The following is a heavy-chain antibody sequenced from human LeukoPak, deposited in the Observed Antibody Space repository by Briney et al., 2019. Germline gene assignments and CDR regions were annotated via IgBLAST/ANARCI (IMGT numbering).Heavy chain of an antibody. D-gene: IGHD3-22*01. CDR3: ARGLYDSSGYTDFDY. V-gene: IGHV3-7*03. Sequence: GGSLRLSCAASGFTFSSYWMSWVRQAPGKGLEWVANIKQDGSEKYYVDSVKGRFTISRDNAKNSLYLQMNSLRVEDTAVYYCARGLYDSSGYTDFDYWGQGTLVTVSS. CDR1: GFTFSSYW. J-gene: IGHJ4*02. CDR2: IKQDGSEK.